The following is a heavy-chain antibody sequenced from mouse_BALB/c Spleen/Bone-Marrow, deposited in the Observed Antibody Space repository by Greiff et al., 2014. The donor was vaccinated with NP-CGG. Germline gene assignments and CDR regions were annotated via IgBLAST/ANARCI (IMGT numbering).Heavy chain of an antibody. J-gene: IGHJ3*01. D-gene: IGHD2-3*01. V-gene: IGHV1S81*02. CDR2: NNPSNGRT. Sequence: QVQLQQSGAELVKPGASVKLSCKASGYTFTSYWIHWVKQRPGRGLEWIGENNPSNGRTNYNEKFKSKATLTVDKSSTTAYMQLSSLTSEDSAVYYCARYDGPAWFAYWGQGTLVTVSA. CDR3: ARYDGPAWFAY. CDR1: GYTFTSYW.